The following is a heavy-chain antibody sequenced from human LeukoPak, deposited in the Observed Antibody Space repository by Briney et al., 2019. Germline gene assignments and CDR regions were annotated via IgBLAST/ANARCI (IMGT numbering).Heavy chain of an antibody. CDR3: ASVERYCSSTSCYIPNY. CDR2: IYYSGST. Sequence: SETLSLTCTVSGGPISSSSYYWGWIRQPPGKGLEWIGSIYYSGSTYYNPSLKSRVTISVDTSKNQFSLKLSSVTAADTAVYYCASVERYCSSTSCYIPNYWGQGTLVTVSS. D-gene: IGHD2-2*02. J-gene: IGHJ4*02. V-gene: IGHV4-39*01. CDR1: GGPISSSSYY.